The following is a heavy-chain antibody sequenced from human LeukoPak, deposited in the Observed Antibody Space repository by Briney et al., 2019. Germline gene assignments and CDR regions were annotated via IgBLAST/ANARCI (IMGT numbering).Heavy chain of an antibody. D-gene: IGHD2-21*02. Sequence: SETLSLTCAVYGGSFSGYYWSWIRQPPGKGLEWIGEINHSGSTNYNPSLKSRVTISVDTSKNQFSLKLSSVTAADTAVYYCARGLSDLTDVWGQGTTVTASS. CDR3: ARGLSDLTDV. CDR2: INHSGST. V-gene: IGHV4-34*01. J-gene: IGHJ6*02. CDR1: GGSFSGYY.